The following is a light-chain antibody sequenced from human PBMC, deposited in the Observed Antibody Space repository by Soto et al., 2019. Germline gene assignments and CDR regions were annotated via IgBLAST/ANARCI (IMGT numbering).Light chain of an antibody. CDR2: AAT. CDR3: QQSYSMPLT. Sequence: DIQMTQSPSTLSASVGDTVTVTCRASQSVSGFLNWFQQKPGKAPRLLIYAATSLQSGVPSRFSGGASGKDFTLSISSLQPEDFATYYCQQSYSMPLTLGQGTRMEIK. J-gene: IGKJ5*01. V-gene: IGKV1-39*01. CDR1: QSVSGF.